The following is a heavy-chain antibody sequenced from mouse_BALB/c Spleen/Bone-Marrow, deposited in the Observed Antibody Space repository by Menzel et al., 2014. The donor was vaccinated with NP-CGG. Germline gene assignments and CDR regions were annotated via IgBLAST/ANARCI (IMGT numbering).Heavy chain of an antibody. Sequence: EVQLQESGGGLVKPGGSLKLSCAASGFTFSSYAMSWVRQTPEKRLEWVASISSGGSTYYPDSLKGRFTISRDNARNILYQQMSSLRSEDTAMYYCAREEYGQKVYAMDYWGQGTSVTVSS. J-gene: IGHJ4*01. CDR1: GFTFSSYA. V-gene: IGHV5-6-5*01. CDR3: AREEYGQKVYAMDY. CDR2: ISSGGST. D-gene: IGHD2-10*02.